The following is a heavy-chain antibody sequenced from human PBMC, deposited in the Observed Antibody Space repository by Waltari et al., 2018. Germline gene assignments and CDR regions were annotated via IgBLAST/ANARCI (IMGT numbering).Heavy chain of an antibody. CDR2: INAGNGNT. V-gene: IGHV1-3*01. J-gene: IGHJ4*02. CDR3: ARDRRAAAVYYFDH. D-gene: IGHD6-13*01. Sequence: QVQLVQSGAEVKKPGASVKVSCKASGYTFTSYAMHWVRQAPGQRIEWMGWINAGNGNTKYSQKFQGRVTITRDTSASTAYMELSSLRSEDTAVYYCARDRRAAAVYYFDHWGQGTLVTVSS. CDR1: GYTFTSYA.